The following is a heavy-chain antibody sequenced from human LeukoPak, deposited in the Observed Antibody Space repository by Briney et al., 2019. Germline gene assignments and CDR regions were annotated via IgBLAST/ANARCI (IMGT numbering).Heavy chain of an antibody. CDR3: ARDFLGELSSGWSYYYYYYGMDV. J-gene: IGHJ6*04. D-gene: IGHD6-19*01. CDR1: GFTFSSYA. V-gene: IGHV3-30*04. CDR2: ISYDGSNK. Sequence: GGSLRLSCAASGFTFSSYAMHWVRQAPGKGLEWVAVISYDGSNKYYADSVKGRFTISRDNSKNTLYLQMNSLRAEDTAVYYCARDFLGELSSGWSYYYYYYGMDVWGKGTTVTVSS.